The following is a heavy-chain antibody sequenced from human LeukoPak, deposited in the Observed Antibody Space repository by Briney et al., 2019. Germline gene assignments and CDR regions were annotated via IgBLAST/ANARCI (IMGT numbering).Heavy chain of an antibody. D-gene: IGHD4-17*01. CDR3: ARRRGNFGEGEFDY. V-gene: IGHV1-2*02. CDR1: GGTFSSYA. Sequence: ASVKVSCKASGGTFSSYAISWVRQAPGQGLEWMGWINPNSGGTNYAQKFQGRVTMTRDTSISTAYMELSRLRSDDTAVYYCARRRGNFGEGEFDYWGQGIPVTVST. J-gene: IGHJ4*02. CDR2: INPNSGGT.